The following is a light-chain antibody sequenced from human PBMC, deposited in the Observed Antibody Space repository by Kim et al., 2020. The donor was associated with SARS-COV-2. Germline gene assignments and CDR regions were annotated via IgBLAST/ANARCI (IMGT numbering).Light chain of an antibody. V-gene: IGLV2-14*01. Sequence: QSALTQPASVSGSPGQSITISCTGTSSDVGGYNYVSWYQQHPGKAPKLMIYDVSKRPSGVSNRFSGSKSGNTASLTISGLQAEDEADYYCSSYTSILWVFGGGTKLTVL. CDR1: SSDVGGYNY. J-gene: IGLJ3*02. CDR3: SSYTSILWV. CDR2: DVS.